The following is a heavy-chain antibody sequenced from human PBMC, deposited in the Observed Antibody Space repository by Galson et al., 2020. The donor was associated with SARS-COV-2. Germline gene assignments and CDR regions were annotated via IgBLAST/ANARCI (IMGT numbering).Heavy chain of an antibody. D-gene: IGHD3-3*01. V-gene: IGHV1-2*02. CDR2: INPNSGGT. J-gene: IGHJ6*03. CDR1: GYTFTGYY. Sequence: GESLKISCKASGYTFTGYYMHWVRQAPGQGLEWMGWINPNSGGTNYAQKFQGRVTMTRDTSISTAYMELSRLRSDDTAVYYCARVEPFWSGYPDHMDVWGKGTTVTVSS. CDR3: ARVEPFWSGYPDHMDV.